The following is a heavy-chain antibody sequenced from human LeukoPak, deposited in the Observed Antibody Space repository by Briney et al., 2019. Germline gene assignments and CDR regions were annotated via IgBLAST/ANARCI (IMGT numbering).Heavy chain of an antibody. V-gene: IGHV4-59*01. J-gene: IGHJ4*02. CDR1: GASIRSYY. CDR2: INYSGST. Sequence: PSETLSLTCTVSGASIRSYYWNWLRQPPGKGLEWIGYINYSGSTNFNPSLKSRATISMGTSKHHFSLKLSSVTAADTAVYYCARDTRSYDSSGYYFFDFWGQGTLVTVSS. D-gene: IGHD3-22*01. CDR3: ARDTRSYDSSGYYFFDF.